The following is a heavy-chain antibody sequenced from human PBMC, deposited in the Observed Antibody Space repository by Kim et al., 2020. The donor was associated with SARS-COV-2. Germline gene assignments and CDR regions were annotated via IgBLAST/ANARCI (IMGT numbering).Heavy chain of an antibody. Sequence: GGSLRLSCAASGFTFSTHWMNWIRQAPGKGLEWVANIKTDGSAQYYVDSVQGRFTISRDNAKNSLYLQMNSLRADDTAVYYCGRDMDVWGQGTTVTVSS. V-gene: IGHV3-7*01. CDR2: IKTDGSAQ. J-gene: IGHJ6*02. CDR3: GRDMDV. CDR1: GFTFSTHW.